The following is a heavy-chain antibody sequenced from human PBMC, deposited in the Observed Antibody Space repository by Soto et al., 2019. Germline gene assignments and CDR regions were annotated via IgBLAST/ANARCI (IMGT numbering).Heavy chain of an antibody. V-gene: IGHV2-26*01. J-gene: IGHJ4*02. CDR1: GFSLNNARVG. CDR3: ARIINSGWDLFSAGKYYFDY. D-gene: IGHD3-10*01. Sequence: SGPTLVNPTETLTLTCTVSGFSLNNARVGVSWIRQPPGKALEWLAHIFSSDETSYSTSLKSRLTISKDTSKSQVVLTMTNMDPVDTATYYCARIINSGWDLFSAGKYYFDYWGQGTLVTVSS. CDR2: IFSSDET.